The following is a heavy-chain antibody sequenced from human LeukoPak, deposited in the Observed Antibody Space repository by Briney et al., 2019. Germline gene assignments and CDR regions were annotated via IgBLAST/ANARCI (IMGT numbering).Heavy chain of an antibody. V-gene: IGHV4-59*01. Sequence: SETLSLTCTVSSVSINNYFWSWIRQSPGKGLEWIGYMSYSGSTNFNPSLKSRVTISRDKSKNQFSLKLNSVTAADTAVYYCARDRDGSWYIDLWGRGTLVTVSS. CDR3: ARDRDGSWYIDL. D-gene: IGHD1-1*01. CDR1: SVSINNYF. CDR2: MSYSGST. J-gene: IGHJ2*01.